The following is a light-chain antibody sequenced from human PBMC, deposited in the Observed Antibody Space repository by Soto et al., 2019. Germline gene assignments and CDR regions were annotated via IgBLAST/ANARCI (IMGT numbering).Light chain of an antibody. CDR3: CSYAGSSTFYV. Sequence: QSALTQPASGSGSPGRSITISCTGNSSDFGSYNLVSWYQQHPGKAPKLMIYEVSKWPSGVSNRFSGSKSGNTASLTISGLQAEDEADYYCCSYAGSSTFYVFGTGTKVTVL. CDR2: EVS. J-gene: IGLJ1*01. CDR1: SSDFGSYNL. V-gene: IGLV2-23*02.